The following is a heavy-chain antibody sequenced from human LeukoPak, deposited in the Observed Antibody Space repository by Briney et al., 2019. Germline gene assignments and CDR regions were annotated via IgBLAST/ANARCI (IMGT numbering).Heavy chain of an antibody. V-gene: IGHV3-30*04. CDR1: GFTFSSYA. CDR2: IPYDGSNK. Sequence: GRSLRLSCAASGFTFSSYAMHWVRQAPGKGLEWVAVIPYDGSNKYYADSVKGRFTISRDNSKNTLYLQMNSLRAEDTAVYYCARDGVVVVPAAMTTRYYYYGMDVWGQGTTVTVSS. J-gene: IGHJ6*02. CDR3: ARDGVVVVPAAMTTRYYYYGMDV. D-gene: IGHD2-2*01.